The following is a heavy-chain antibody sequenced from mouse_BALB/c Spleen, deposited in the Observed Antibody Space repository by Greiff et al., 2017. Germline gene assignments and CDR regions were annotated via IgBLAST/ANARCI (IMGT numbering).Heavy chain of an antibody. CDR1: GYTFTSYW. CDR3: TRGTFDGSSPAWFAY. Sequence: QVQLQQPGAELVRPGASVKLSCKASGYTFTSYWINWVKQRPGQGLEWIGNIYPSDSYTNYNQKFKDKATLTVDKSSSTAYMQLSSPTSEDSAVYYCTRGTFDGSSPAWFAYWGQGTLVTVSA. D-gene: IGHD1-1*01. J-gene: IGHJ3*01. V-gene: IGHV1-69*02. CDR2: IYPSDSYT.